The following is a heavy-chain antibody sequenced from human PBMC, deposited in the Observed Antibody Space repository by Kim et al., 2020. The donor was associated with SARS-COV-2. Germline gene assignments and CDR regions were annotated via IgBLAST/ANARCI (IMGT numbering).Heavy chain of an antibody. V-gene: IGHV1-46*03. Sequence: ASVKVSCKASGYTFTNYYLHWVRQAPVQGLEWMGIINPSGGSTNYAQKFQGRVTMTRDTSTSTVYMELSSLKSEDTAVYYCARGNYGSGSSYFTSNWFDPWGQGTLVTVSS. CDR1: GYTFTNYY. J-gene: IGHJ5*02. CDR2: INPSGGST. CDR3: ARGNYGSGSSYFTSNWFDP. D-gene: IGHD3-10*01.